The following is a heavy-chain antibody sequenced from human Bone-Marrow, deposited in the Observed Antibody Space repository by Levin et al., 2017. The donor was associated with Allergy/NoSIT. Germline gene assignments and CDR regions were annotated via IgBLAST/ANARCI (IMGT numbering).Heavy chain of an antibody. CDR2: ISHDETSI. D-gene: IGHD3-22*01. CDR1: GFTFSRYV. J-gene: IGHJ3*02. V-gene: IGHV3-30*04. Sequence: GGSLRLSCVVSGFTFSRYVLHWVRQAPGKGLEWVAVISHDETSIIYADSVKGRFTISKANSKNTLYLQMNTLREEDPAMYYCATAGTTSGYADAFEIWGKGTMVSVS. CDR3: ATAGTTSGYADAFEI.